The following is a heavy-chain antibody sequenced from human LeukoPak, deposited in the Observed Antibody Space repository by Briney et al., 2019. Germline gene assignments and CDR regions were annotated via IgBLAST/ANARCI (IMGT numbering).Heavy chain of an antibody. CDR3: ARGDYDILTGYWSGGWFDP. D-gene: IGHD3-9*01. Sequence: SETLSLTCTVSGDSISSYYWSWIRQPPGKGLEWIGYIYYSGSTNYNPSLKSRVTISVDTSKNQFSLKLSSVTAADTAVYYCARGDYDILTGYWSGGWFDPWGQGTLVTVSS. V-gene: IGHV4-59*01. CDR1: GDSISSYY. CDR2: IYYSGST. J-gene: IGHJ5*02.